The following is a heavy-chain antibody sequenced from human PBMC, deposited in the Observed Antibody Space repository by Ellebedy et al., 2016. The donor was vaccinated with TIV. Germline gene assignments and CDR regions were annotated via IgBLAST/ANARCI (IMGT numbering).Heavy chain of an antibody. CDR1: GFTFSSYT. CDR3: ARDGWLTRPFYYFDY. V-gene: IGHV3-48*01. J-gene: IGHJ4*02. CDR2: ISSSSSTI. D-gene: IGHD6-19*01. Sequence: GESLKTSCAASGFTFSSYTMNWVRQAPGKGLEWVSYISSSSSTIYYADSVKGRFTISRDNAKNSLYLQMNSLRAEDTAVYYCARDGWLTRPFYYFDYWGQGTLVTVSS.